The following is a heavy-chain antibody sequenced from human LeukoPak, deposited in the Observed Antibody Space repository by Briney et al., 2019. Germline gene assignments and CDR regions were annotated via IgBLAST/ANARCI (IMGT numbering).Heavy chain of an antibody. CDR3: AKGSYDSSGYYPLYYYYYYMDV. Sequence: PGGSLRLSCAASEFTFSSNAMHWVRQAPGKGLEWVTIISYDGSNKYYADSVKGRFTISRDNSKNTLYLQMNSLRAEDTAVYYCAKGSYDSSGYYPLYYYYYYMDVWGKGTTVTISS. CDR2: ISYDGSNK. J-gene: IGHJ6*03. D-gene: IGHD3-22*01. V-gene: IGHV3-30*04. CDR1: EFTFSSNA.